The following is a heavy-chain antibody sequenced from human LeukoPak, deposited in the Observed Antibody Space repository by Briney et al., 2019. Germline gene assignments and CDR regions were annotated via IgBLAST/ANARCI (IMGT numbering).Heavy chain of an antibody. Sequence: ASVKVSCKASGYTFTGYYMHWVRQAPGQGLEWMGWINPNSGGTNYAQKFQGRVTMTRDTSISTAYMELSRLRSDDTDVYYCARVGSSSPRTIGNWFDPWGQGTLVTVSS. D-gene: IGHD6-13*01. CDR1: GYTFTGYY. J-gene: IGHJ5*02. CDR2: INPNSGGT. CDR3: ARVGSSSPRTIGNWFDP. V-gene: IGHV1-2*02.